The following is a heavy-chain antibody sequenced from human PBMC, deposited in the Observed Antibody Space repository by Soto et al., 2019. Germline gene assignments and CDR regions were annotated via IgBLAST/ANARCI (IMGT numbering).Heavy chain of an antibody. Sequence: QVQLQESGPGLVKPSGTLSLTCAVSGGSISSSNWWSWVRQHRGKWLEWIGEIYHSGSTNYNPSLKSRVTISVDKSKNQFALKLSSVTAAETAVYYCARVLYSSSASWRRLDHWGQGTLVTVSS. CDR3: ARVLYSSSASWRRLDH. D-gene: IGHD6-6*01. CDR2: IYHSGST. V-gene: IGHV4-4*02. J-gene: IGHJ4*02. CDR1: GGSISSSNW.